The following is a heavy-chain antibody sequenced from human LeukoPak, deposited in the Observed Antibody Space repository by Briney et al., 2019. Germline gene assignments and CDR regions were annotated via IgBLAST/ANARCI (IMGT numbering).Heavy chain of an antibody. CDR3: ARDAPIFGVVIYYYMDV. CDR1: GFTFSSYS. V-gene: IGHV3-21*01. D-gene: IGHD3-3*01. J-gene: IGHJ6*03. CDR2: ISSSSSYI. Sequence: GGSLRLSCAASGFTFSSYSMNWVRQAPGKGLEWVSSISSSSSYIYYADSVKGRFTISRDNAKNSLYLQMNSLRAEDTAVYYCARDAPIFGVVIYYYMDVWGKGTTVTVSS.